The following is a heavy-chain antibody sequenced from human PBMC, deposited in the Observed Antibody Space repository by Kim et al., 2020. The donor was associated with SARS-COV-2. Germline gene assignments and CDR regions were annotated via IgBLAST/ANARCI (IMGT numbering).Heavy chain of an antibody. Sequence: GGSLRLSCAASGFTVSSNYMSWVRQAPGKGLEWVSVIYSGGSAYYADSVKGRFTISRDNSKNTLYLQMNSLRAEDTAVYYCARDCADILTGYPNYWYFDLWGRGTLVTVSS. D-gene: IGHD3-9*01. CDR3: ARDCADILTGYPNYWYFDL. CDR1: GFTVSSNY. V-gene: IGHV3-66*02. J-gene: IGHJ2*01. CDR2: IYSGGSA.